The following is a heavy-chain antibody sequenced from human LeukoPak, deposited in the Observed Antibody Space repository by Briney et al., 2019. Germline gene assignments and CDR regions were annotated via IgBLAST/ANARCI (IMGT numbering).Heavy chain of an antibody. J-gene: IGHJ6*03. CDR2: ISWNSGTI. CDR3: AKDISLGDCSGTSCYAYMDV. D-gene: IGHD2-2*01. Sequence: GRSLRLSSAASGFTFHDYALHWVRQAPGKGLEWVSGISWNSGTINYADSVKGRFTISRDNAKNSLYLQMNSLRTEDTALYYCAKDISLGDCSGTSCYAYMDVWGKGTTVTVSS. CDR1: GFTFHDYA. V-gene: IGHV3-9*01.